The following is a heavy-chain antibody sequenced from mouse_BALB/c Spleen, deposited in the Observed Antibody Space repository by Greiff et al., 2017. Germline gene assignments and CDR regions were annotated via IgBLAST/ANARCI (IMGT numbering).Heavy chain of an antibody. CDR3: ARDKLGDY. CDR1: GFTFTDYY. V-gene: IGHV7-3*02. J-gene: IGHJ2*01. D-gene: IGHD4-1*01. Sequence: EVQLVESGGGLVQPGGSLRLSCATSGFTFTDYYMSWVRQPPGKALEWLGFIRNKANGYTTEYSASVKGRFTISRDNSQSILYLQMNTLRAEDSATYYCARDKLGDYWGQGTTLTVSS. CDR2: IRNKANGYTT.